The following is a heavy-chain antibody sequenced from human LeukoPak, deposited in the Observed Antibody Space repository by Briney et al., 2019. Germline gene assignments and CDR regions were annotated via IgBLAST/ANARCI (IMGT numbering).Heavy chain of an antibody. V-gene: IGHV3-21*01. CDR1: GFTFSSYS. Sequence: KPGGSLRLSCAASGFTFSSYSMNWVRQAPGKGLEWVSSISSSSSYIYYADSVKGRFTISRDNAKNSLYLQMNSLRAEDTAVYYCARVAQYCSGGSCYGDYYYMDVWGKGTTVTVSS. D-gene: IGHD2-15*01. J-gene: IGHJ6*03. CDR3: ARVAQYCSGGSCYGDYYYMDV. CDR2: ISSSSSYI.